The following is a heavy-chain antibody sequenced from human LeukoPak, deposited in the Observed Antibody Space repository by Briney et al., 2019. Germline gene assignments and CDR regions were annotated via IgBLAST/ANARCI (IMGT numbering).Heavy chain of an antibody. CDR1: GFTFSSYG. V-gene: IGHV3-30*18. D-gene: IGHD3-10*01. J-gene: IGHJ4*02. CDR2: ISYDGSNK. CDR3: AKDASPTYYYGSGSPTYFDY. Sequence: PGGSLRLSCAASGFTFSSYGMHWVRQAPGKGLEWVAVISYDGSNKYYADPAKGRFTISRENSKNTLYLQMNSLRAEDTAAYYCAKDASPTYYYGSGSPTYFDYWGQGTLVTVSS.